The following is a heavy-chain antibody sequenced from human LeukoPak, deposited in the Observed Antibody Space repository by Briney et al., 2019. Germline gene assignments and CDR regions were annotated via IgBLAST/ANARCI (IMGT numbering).Heavy chain of an antibody. Sequence: GGPLRLSCAASGFIFSNYAMNWVRQAPGKRLEWVASITYNARDTYFAASVKGRFTVSRDNSGDTLYLQMNSLRADDTAIYYCAKAPLVSCTGARCYHFDSWGQGTLVTVSS. CDR3: AKAPLVSCTGARCYHFDS. J-gene: IGHJ4*02. CDR2: ITYNARDT. V-gene: IGHV3-23*01. CDR1: GFIFSNYA. D-gene: IGHD2-15*01.